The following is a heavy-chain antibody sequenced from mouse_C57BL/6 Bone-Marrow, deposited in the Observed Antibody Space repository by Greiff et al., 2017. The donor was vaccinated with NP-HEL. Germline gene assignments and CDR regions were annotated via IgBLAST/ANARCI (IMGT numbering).Heavy chain of an antibody. CDR3: ATTYYSNLGKN. J-gene: IGHJ2*01. Sequence: VKLMESGPELVKPGASVKISCKASGYAFSSSWMNWVKQRPGKGLEWIGRIYPGDGDTNYNGKFKGKATLTADKSSSTAYMQLSSLTSEDSAVYFCATTYYSNLGKNWGQGTTLTVSS. V-gene: IGHV1-82*01. CDR2: IYPGDGDT. D-gene: IGHD2-5*01. CDR1: GYAFSSSW.